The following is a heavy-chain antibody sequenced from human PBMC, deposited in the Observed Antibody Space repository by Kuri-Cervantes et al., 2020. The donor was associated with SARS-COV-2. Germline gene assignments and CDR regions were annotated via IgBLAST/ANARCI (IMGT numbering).Heavy chain of an antibody. Sequence: GESLKISCAASGFTFSSYEMNWVRQAPGKGLEWVSYISSSGSTIYYADSVKGRFTISRDNSKNTLYLQMNSLRAEDTAVYYCARRWRDYGDPRGAFDIWGQGTMVTVSS. CDR1: GFTFSSYE. CDR3: ARRWRDYGDPRGAFDI. CDR2: ISSSGSTI. J-gene: IGHJ3*02. D-gene: IGHD4-17*01. V-gene: IGHV3-48*03.